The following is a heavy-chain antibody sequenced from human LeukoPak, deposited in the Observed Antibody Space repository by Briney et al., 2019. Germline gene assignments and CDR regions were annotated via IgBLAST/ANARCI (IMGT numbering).Heavy chain of an antibody. CDR1: GGSISSYY. Sequence: PSETLSLTCTVSGGSISSYYWSWIRQPPGKGLEWIGYIYYGGSTNYNPSLKSRVTISVDTSKNQFSLKLSSVTAADTAVYYCARFCGGDCYGSFDYWGQGTLVTVSS. CDR2: IYYGGST. V-gene: IGHV4-59*01. D-gene: IGHD2-21*02. J-gene: IGHJ4*02. CDR3: ARFCGGDCYGSFDY.